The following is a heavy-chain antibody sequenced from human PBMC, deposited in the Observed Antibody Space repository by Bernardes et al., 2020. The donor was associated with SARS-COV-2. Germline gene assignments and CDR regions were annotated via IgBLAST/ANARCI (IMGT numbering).Heavy chain of an antibody. Sequence: GGSLRLSCAASGFIFADYCMMWVRQAPGKGLEWVATVPGSAFGPFYADSVRGRFTISRDNSRSTVHLQMSSLRADDTAVYFCAKGAAAGKVDWFDPWGQGVLVTVSS. J-gene: IGHJ5*02. CDR3: AKGAAAGKVDWFDP. CDR1: GFIFADYC. D-gene: IGHD6-13*01. CDR2: VPGSAFGP. V-gene: IGHV3-23*01.